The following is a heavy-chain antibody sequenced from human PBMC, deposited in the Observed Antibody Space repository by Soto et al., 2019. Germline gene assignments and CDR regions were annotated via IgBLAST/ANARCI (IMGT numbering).Heavy chain of an antibody. J-gene: IGHJ5*02. Sequence: GGSLRLSCAASGFTFSSYGMHWVRQAPGKGLEWVAVISYDGSNKYYADSVKGRFTISRDNSKNTLYLQMNSLRAEDTAVYYCAKVGGRGYSGYDSVRWFDPWGQGTLVTVSS. V-gene: IGHV3-30*18. CDR1: GFTFSSYG. CDR3: AKVGGRGYSGYDSVRWFDP. CDR2: ISYDGSNK. D-gene: IGHD5-12*01.